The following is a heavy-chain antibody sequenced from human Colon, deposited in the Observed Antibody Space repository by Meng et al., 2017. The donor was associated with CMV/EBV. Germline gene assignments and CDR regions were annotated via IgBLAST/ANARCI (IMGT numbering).Heavy chain of an antibody. V-gene: IGHV3-69-1*02. CDR2: ISASTI. CDR3: ASGHLY. Sequence: GESLKISCEASGFTFTDYTMSWVRQAPGKGLEWVSYISASTIYYADSVKGRFTISRDNAKNLLYLQMNSLRAEDTAIYYCASGHLYWGQGTLVTVSS. D-gene: IGHD3-3*02. J-gene: IGHJ1*01. CDR1: GFTFTDYT.